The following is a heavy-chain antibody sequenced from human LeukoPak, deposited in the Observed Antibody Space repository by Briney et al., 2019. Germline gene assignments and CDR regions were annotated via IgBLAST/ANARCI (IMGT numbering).Heavy chain of an antibody. V-gene: IGHV4-59*01. CDR3: ARVMDTGYGGKLLGYYYYMDV. Sequence: SETLSLTCSVSDDSITMYYWSWIRQPPGKGLEWIGYIHYSGSTNNNPSLKSRVTISVDTSKNQFSLKLSSVTAADTAVYYCARVMDTGYGGKLLGYYYYMDVWGKGTTVTVSS. CDR1: DDSITMYY. CDR2: IHYSGST. D-gene: IGHD4/OR15-4a*01. J-gene: IGHJ6*03.